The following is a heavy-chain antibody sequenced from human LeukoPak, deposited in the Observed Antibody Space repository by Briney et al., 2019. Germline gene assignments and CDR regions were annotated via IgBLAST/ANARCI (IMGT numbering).Heavy chain of an antibody. CDR1: GFTFSSYA. J-gene: IGHJ4*02. Sequence: PGGSLRLSCAASGFTFSSYAMSWVRQAPGKGLEWVSAISGSGGSTYYEDSVKGRFTISRDNSKNTLYLQMNSLRAEDTAVYYCAKLNTYYYGSGDYWGQGTLVTVSS. CDR2: ISGSGGST. V-gene: IGHV3-23*01. D-gene: IGHD3-10*01. CDR3: AKLNTYYYGSGDY.